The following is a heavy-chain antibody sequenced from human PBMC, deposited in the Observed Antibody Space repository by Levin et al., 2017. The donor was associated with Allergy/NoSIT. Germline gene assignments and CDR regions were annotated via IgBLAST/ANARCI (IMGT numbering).Heavy chain of an antibody. Sequence: ASETLSLTCTVSGGSISSSSYYWGWIRQPPGKGLEWIGSVYYSGTTYYNPSLKSRVTISVDTSRNQFSLKLSSVTAADTAVYFCARQGRDGSYFDYWGQGTLVTVSS. CDR2: VYYSGTT. V-gene: IGHV4-39*01. J-gene: IGHJ4*02. D-gene: IGHD6-25*01. CDR1: GGSISSSSYY. CDR3: ARQGRDGSYFDY.